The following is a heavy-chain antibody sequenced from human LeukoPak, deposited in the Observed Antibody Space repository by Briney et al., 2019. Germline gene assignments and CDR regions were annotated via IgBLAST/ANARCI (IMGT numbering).Heavy chain of an antibody. CDR2: ISWNSGSI. J-gene: IGHJ2*01. CDR3: AKVGPYGWWCLFFGYWYFDL. V-gene: IGHV3-9*01. D-gene: IGHD2-8*02. CDR1: GFTFDDYA. Sequence: GGSLRLSCAASGFTFDDYAMHWVRQAPGKGLEWVSGISWNSGSIGYADSVKGRFTISRDNAKNSLYLQMNSLRAEDTALYYCAKVGPYGWWCLFFGYWYFDLLGRCTLGTVSS.